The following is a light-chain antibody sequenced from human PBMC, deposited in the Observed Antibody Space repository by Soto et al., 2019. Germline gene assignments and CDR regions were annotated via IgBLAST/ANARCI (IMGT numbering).Light chain of an antibody. CDR2: ENN. V-gene: IGLV1-51*02. Sequence: QSVLTQPPSVSAAPGQKVTISCSGSSSNIGNNYVSWYQQVPGAAPKLLICENNKRPSGIPDRFSGSKSGTSATLVITGLQTGDEADYYCGTWDSSLSAGVFGGGTKVTVL. CDR1: SSNIGNNY. J-gene: IGLJ2*01. CDR3: GTWDSSLSAGV.